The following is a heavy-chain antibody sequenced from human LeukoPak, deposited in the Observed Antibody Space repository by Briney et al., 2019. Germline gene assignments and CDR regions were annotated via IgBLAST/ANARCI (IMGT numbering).Heavy chain of an antibody. Sequence: SETLSLTCAVSGGSISSSNWWSWVRQPPGKGLEWIGEINHSGSTNYNPSLKSRVTISVDTSKNQFSLKLSSVTAADTAVYYCARASSSWYTTLDYWGQGTLVTVSS. D-gene: IGHD6-13*01. CDR2: INHSGST. V-gene: IGHV4-4*02. CDR3: ARASSSWYTTLDY. J-gene: IGHJ4*02. CDR1: GGSISSSNW.